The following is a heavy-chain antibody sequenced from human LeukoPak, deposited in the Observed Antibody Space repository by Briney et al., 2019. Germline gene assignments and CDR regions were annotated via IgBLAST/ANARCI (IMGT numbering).Heavy chain of an antibody. CDR2: IGTAGDT. Sequence: GGSLRLSCAASGFTFSRYDMHWVRQGTEKGLEWVSGIGTAGDTYYAGSVKGRFTISRDNSKNTLYLQMNSLRAEDTAVYYCARDGVEMATIMNFDYWGQGTLVTVSS. CDR3: ARDGVEMATIMNFDY. V-gene: IGHV3-13*01. D-gene: IGHD5-24*01. CDR1: GFTFSRYD. J-gene: IGHJ4*02.